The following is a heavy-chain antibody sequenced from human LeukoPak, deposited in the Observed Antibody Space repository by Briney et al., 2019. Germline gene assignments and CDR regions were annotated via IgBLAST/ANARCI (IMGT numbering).Heavy chain of an antibody. Sequence: GGSLRLSCTTSGFAFSNYAMNWVGQAPGKGPEWVSGISGFNTYYADSVKGRFTISRDNSKNVLYLQMDHLRAEDTAVYSCAKPAWGGTFDDWGQGTLVTVSS. J-gene: IGHJ4*02. V-gene: IGHV3-23*01. CDR2: ISGFNT. CDR1: GFAFSNYA. CDR3: AKPAWGGTFDD. D-gene: IGHD3-16*01.